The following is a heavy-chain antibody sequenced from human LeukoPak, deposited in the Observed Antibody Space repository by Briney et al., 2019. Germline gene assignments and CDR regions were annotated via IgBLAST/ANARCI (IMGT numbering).Heavy chain of an antibody. V-gene: IGHV1-8*01. J-gene: IGHJ4*02. CDR1: GYTFTSYD. CDR3: ARGPNYSAYVDY. Sequence: GASVKVSCKTSGYTFTSYDINWVRQATGQGLEWMGWMNPNSGNTGYAQKFQGRVTMTRNTSISTAYMELSSLRSEDTAAYYCARGPNYSAYVDYWGQGTLVTVSS. CDR2: MNPNSGNT. D-gene: IGHD4/OR15-4a*01.